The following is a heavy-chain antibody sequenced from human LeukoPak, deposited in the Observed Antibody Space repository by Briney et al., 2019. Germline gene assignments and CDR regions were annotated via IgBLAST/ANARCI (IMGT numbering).Heavy chain of an antibody. D-gene: IGHD3-22*01. Sequence: PSETLSLTCAVSGYSISSGYYWGWIRPPPGKGLEWIGYIYYSVSTYYNPSLKSRVTISVDTSKNQFSLKLSSVTAADTAVYYCARDLDSSGRYFDYWGQGTLVTVSS. V-gene: IGHV4-31*11. J-gene: IGHJ4*02. CDR2: IYYSVST. CDR1: GYSISSGYY. CDR3: ARDLDSSGRYFDY.